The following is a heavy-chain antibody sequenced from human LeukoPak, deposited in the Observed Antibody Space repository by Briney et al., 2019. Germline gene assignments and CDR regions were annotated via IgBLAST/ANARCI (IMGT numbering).Heavy chain of an antibody. CDR1: GFSFSTSW. D-gene: IGHD1-1*01. J-gene: IGHJ4*02. CDR2: IRKDGGEI. CDR3: AKDGDSWNDFDH. Sequence: GGSLGLSCVASGFSFSTSWMTWVRQAPGKGLEWVANIRKDGGEIYYVDSVKGRFTTSRDNTKNSLYLQMNSLRVEDTAVYYCAKDGDSWNDFDHWGQGTLVTVSS. V-gene: IGHV3-7*01.